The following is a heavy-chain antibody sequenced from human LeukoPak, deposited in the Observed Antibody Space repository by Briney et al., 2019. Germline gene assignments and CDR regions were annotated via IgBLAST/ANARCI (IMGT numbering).Heavy chain of an antibody. Sequence: GESLKISCKASGYSFTSYWLGWVRQMPGKGLEWMGIIFPGDSDTRCSPSFQGQVTISADKSLNTAYLQWSSLKASDTAMYYCARHRYFQLWGQGTLVTVSS. CDR3: ARHRYFQL. V-gene: IGHV5-51*01. CDR2: IFPGDSDT. J-gene: IGHJ1*01. CDR1: GYSFTSYW.